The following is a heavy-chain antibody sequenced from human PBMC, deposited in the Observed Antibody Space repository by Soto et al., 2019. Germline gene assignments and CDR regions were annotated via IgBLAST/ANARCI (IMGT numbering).Heavy chain of an antibody. D-gene: IGHD6-19*01. V-gene: IGHV3-53*01. J-gene: IGHJ4*02. Sequence: EVQLVESGGNLIQPGGSLRLSCVASGFTVSSTYMSWVRQAPGKGLDWVSVIYTSGNTYYADSVKGRFTISRDSSKNTLYLHMNSLRAEDSAVYFCARGTSGWHGNWGQGTLVTVSS. CDR2: IYTSGNT. CDR3: ARGTSGWHGN. CDR1: GFTVSSTY.